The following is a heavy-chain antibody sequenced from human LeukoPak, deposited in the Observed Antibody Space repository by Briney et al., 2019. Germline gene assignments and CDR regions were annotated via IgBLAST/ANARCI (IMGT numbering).Heavy chain of an antibody. V-gene: IGHV1-2*02. D-gene: IGHD3-22*01. J-gene: IGHJ4*02. CDR2: INPKSGGT. CDR3: ARDSLYYDSSGYPY. CDR1: GYTFNDYY. Sequence: ASVKVSCKASGYTFNDYYMHWVRQAPGQGLECRGWINPKSGGTQYAQKLQGRVNMTRDTSINTAYMELSSLRSDDTAVYYCARDSLYYDSSGYPYWGQGTLVTVSS.